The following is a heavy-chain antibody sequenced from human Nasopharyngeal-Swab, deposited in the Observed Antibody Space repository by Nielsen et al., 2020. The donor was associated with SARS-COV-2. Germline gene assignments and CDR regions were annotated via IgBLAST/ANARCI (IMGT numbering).Heavy chain of an antibody. V-gene: IGHV4-59*01. J-gene: IGHJ6*02. CDR1: GDSISPNY. CDR3: ARWVPFRRGTGRPSFYYFGMDV. D-gene: IGHD3/OR15-3a*01. CDR2: IYYTGSA. Sequence: SETLSLTCTVYGDSISPNYWSWIRQSPGKRMEWIGDIYYTGSADYSPSLRTRVTISVDRSKNRFSLELTSVTTAGTAVYYCARWVPFRRGTGRPSFYYFGMDVWGQGTTVTVSS.